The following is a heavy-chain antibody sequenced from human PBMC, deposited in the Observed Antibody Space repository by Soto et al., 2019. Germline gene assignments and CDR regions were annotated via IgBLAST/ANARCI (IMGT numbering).Heavy chain of an antibody. CDR3: ARVERQQLFRLPYMDV. CDR1: AGLISNTNYP. D-gene: IGHD6-13*01. V-gene: IGHV4-39*01. Sequence: SETLSLACTVSAGLISNTNYPSGCIHNNTGKGREWIGSIYYSGSTYYNPSLKSRVTISVDTSKNQFSLKLSSVTAADTAVYYCARVERQQLFRLPYMDVWGKGTTVT. J-gene: IGHJ6*03. CDR2: IYYSGST.